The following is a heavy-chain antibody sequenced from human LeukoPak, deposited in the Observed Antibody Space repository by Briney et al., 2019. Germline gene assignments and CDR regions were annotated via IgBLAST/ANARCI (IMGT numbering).Heavy chain of an antibody. CDR3: ARHIAIGYCSGGSCLPPTNWFDP. D-gene: IGHD2-15*01. Sequence: PSETLSLTCAVYGGSFSGYYWTWIRQPPGKGLEWIGEINHSGSTNYNPSLKSRVTISVDTSKNQFSLKLSSVPAADTAVYYCARHIAIGYCSGGSCLPPTNWFDPWGQGTLVTVSS. CDR1: GGSFSGYY. CDR2: INHSGST. V-gene: IGHV4-34*01. J-gene: IGHJ5*02.